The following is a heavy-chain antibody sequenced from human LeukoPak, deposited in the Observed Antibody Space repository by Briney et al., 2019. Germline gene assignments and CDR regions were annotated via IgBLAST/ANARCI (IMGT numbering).Heavy chain of an antibody. J-gene: IGHJ4*02. CDR3: AREGGFFRPLDY. CDR1: GGSVTSTDW. CDR2: VHLDGRT. D-gene: IGHD3-3*01. V-gene: IGHV4-4*02. Sequence: SETLSLTCGVSGGSVTSTDWWTWVRRPPGKGLEWIGEVHLDGRTNYNPSLKSRLTMSVDLSENHISLKLTSVTAADTAVYYCAREGGFFRPLDYSGQGTLVTVSS.